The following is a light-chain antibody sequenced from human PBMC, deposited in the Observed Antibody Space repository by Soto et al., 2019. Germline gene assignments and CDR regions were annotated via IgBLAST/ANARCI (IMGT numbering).Light chain of an antibody. V-gene: IGKV1-12*01. CDR3: QQTPSFPPT. Sequence: IQMTQSPSSVSASVGDRVTITCRASQAIDSWLAWYQQKPGEAPKLLIFTGSLLHSGVPPRFSGSGSGTDFTLTISSLQPEDFATYYCQQTPSFPPTFGQGTKVDIK. CDR2: TGS. J-gene: IGKJ1*01. CDR1: QAIDSW.